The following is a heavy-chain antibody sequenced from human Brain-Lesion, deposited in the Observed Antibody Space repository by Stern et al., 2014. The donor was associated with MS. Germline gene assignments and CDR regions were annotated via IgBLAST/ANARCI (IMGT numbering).Heavy chain of an antibody. Sequence: LQESGPGLVKPSQTLSLSCTVSGGSISSGGYYWSWIRQPAGKGLEWIGRIFNSGSTSYNPSLQSRVPISIDTSKTQSSRRLNPMTAADTAVYYCARGRVVPGFQYYATDVWGQGTTVIVSS. CDR2: IFNSGST. J-gene: IGHJ6*02. CDR3: ARGRVVPGFQYYATDV. D-gene: IGHD2-2*01. V-gene: IGHV4-61*02. CDR1: GGSISSGGYY.